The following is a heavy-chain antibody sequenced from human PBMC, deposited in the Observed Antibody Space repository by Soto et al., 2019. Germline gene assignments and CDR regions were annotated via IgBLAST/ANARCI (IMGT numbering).Heavy chain of an antibody. J-gene: IGHJ5*02. D-gene: IGHD6-13*01. V-gene: IGHV1-8*01. Sequence: QVQLVQSGAEVKKPGASVKVSCKASGYTFTSYDINWVRQATGQGLEWMGWMNPNSGNTDYAQKFQGRVTMTRNTSIMTAYMELSSLTSEDTAVYYCTRRPPGSSFFLKWFDPWGQGTLVTVSS. CDR1: GYTFTSYD. CDR3: TRRPPGSSFFLKWFDP. CDR2: MNPNSGNT.